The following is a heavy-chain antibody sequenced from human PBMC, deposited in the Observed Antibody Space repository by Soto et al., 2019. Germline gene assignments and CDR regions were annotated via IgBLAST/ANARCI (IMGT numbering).Heavy chain of an antibody. V-gene: IGHV3-9*01. CDR2: INWKSGSI. CDR1: GFNFDDYA. CDR3: AKDYAPAYGSGSHYSPYHYGMDV. Sequence: GGSLRLSCAASGFNFDDYAMHWVRQAPGKGLEWVSGINWKSGSIGYVDSVKGRFTISRDNAKKSLYLQMNSLRPEDTALYFCAKDYAPAYGSGSHYSPYHYGMDVWGQGTTVTVSS. D-gene: IGHD3-10*01. J-gene: IGHJ6*02.